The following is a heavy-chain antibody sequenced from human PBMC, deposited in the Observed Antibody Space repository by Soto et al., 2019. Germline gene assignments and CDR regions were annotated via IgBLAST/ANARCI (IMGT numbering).Heavy chain of an antibody. J-gene: IGHJ6*02. CDR2: IYYSGST. Sequence: KPSETLSLTCTVSGGSISSYYWSWIRQPPGKGLEWIGYIYYSGSTNYNPPLKSRVTISVDTSKNQFSLKLSSVTAADTAVYYCARDRGRYCGGDCYRGRVYYYYYGMDVWGQGTTVTVSS. CDR3: ARDRGRYCGGDCYRGRVYYYYYGMDV. D-gene: IGHD2-21*02. V-gene: IGHV4-59*01. CDR1: GGSISSYY.